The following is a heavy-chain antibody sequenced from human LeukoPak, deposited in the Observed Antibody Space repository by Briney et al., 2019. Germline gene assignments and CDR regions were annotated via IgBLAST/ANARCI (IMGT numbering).Heavy chain of an antibody. CDR2: VFYSGTT. Sequence: SETLSLTCSVSRGSISTYYWSWIRQPPGKGLEWIGFVFYSGTTNSNPSVKSRVSMSVDMSKNHLSLELTSVTAADSAVYYCARSRSSSPHYFDTWGQGTLVTVSS. D-gene: IGHD6-19*01. CDR1: RGSISTYY. CDR3: ARSRSSSPHYFDT. V-gene: IGHV4-59*01. J-gene: IGHJ4*02.